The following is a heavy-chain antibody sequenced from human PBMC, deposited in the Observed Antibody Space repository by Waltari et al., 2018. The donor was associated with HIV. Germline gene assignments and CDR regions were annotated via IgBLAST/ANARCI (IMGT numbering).Heavy chain of an antibody. Sequence: EVQLVESGGGSVKPGGSLRLSCAASGFGFSYAWMNWVRQAPGKGLEWGGRIKSKTDGGTTDYAAPVKGRFTISRDDSKNTVNLQMNSLKTEDTAVYYCTTDLWEGDTLNRNCWGQGTLVTVSS. CDR2: IKSKTDGGTT. J-gene: IGHJ4*02. CDR1: GFGFSYAW. CDR3: TTDLWEGDTLNRNC. D-gene: IGHD1-26*01. V-gene: IGHV3-15*01.